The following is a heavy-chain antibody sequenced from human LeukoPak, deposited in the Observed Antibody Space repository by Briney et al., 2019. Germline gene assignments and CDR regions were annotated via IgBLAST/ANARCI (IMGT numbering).Heavy chain of an antibody. V-gene: IGHV1-8*01. Sequence: ASEKVSCKASGYTFTSYDINWVRQATGQGLEWMGWMNPNSGNTGYAQKFQGRVTITTDESTSTAYMELSSLRSEDTAVYYRARTTRIVGAHDAFDIWGQGTMVTVSS. D-gene: IGHD1-26*01. CDR3: ARTTRIVGAHDAFDI. CDR2: MNPNSGNT. CDR1: GYTFTSYD. J-gene: IGHJ3*02.